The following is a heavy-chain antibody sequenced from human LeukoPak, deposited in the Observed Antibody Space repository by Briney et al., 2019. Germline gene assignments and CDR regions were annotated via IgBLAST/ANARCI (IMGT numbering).Heavy chain of an antibody. CDR1: GFTFSSYS. J-gene: IGHJ6*03. V-gene: IGHV3-21*01. D-gene: IGHD2-21*02. CDR3: ARGGYCGGDCYWAYYYYMDV. Sequence: GGSLRLSCAASGFTFSSYSMNWVRQAPGKGLEWISSISSSSSYIYYADSVKGRFTISRDNAKNSLYLQMNSLRAEDTAVYYCARGGYCGGDCYWAYYYYMDVWGKGTTVTVSS. CDR2: ISSSSSYI.